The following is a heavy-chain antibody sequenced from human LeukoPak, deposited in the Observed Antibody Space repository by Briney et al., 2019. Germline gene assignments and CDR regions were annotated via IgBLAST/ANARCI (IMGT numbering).Heavy chain of an antibody. CDR3: ARSLVPAAMDYYYGIDV. CDR1: GYTFTGYY. D-gene: IGHD2-2*01. V-gene: IGHV1-2*02. Sequence: ASVKVSCKASGYTFTGYYMHWVRQAPGQGLEWMGWINPNSGGTNYAQKFQGRVTMTRDTSISTAYMELSRLRSDDTAVYYCARSLVPAAMDYYYGIDVWGQGTTVTVSS. CDR2: INPNSGGT. J-gene: IGHJ6*02.